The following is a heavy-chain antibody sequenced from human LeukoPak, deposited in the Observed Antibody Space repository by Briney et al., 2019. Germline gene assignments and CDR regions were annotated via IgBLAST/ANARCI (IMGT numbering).Heavy chain of an antibody. Sequence: SETLSLTCTVSGGSISGSTYYWGWIRQPPGKGLEWIGSIYHRGSTYYNPSLKSRVTISVDTSKNQFSLNLTSVTAADTAVYYCARGPLPTTAISDWGQGTLVTVSS. D-gene: IGHD2-2*02. CDR1: GGSISGSTYY. CDR2: IYHRGST. V-gene: IGHV4-39*07. CDR3: ARGPLPTTAISD. J-gene: IGHJ4*02.